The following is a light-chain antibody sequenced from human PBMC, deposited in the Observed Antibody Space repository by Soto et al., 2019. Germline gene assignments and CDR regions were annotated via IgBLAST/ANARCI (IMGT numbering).Light chain of an antibody. J-gene: IGKJ1*01. V-gene: IGKV1-5*01. CDR2: DVS. CDR1: QSINTW. CDR3: QQYQTYSRT. Sequence: DIQMTQSPSTVSASDGDRITITCRASQSINTWLAWYRQRPGEAPQLLIYDVSTLAMGVPARFSGSGSGTDFTLSISRLQADDFATFYCQQYQTYSRTFGQGTKVEVK.